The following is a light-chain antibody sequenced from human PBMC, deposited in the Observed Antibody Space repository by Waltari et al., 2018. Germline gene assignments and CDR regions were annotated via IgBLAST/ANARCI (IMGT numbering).Light chain of an antibody. CDR2: GNL. J-gene: IGLJ3*02. Sequence: QSVLTQPPSMSGAPGQRVSISCTGSSSNIGAGYDVHWYQQLPGTAPKLLIYGNLDRPSGVPDRFSGSKSGTSASLAITGLQAEDEADYYCQSYDSGLSGSVFGGGTKLTVL. V-gene: IGLV1-40*01. CDR3: QSYDSGLSGSV. CDR1: SSNIGAGYD.